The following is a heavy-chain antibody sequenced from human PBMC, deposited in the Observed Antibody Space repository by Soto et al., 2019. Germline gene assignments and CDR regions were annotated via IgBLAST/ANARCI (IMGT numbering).Heavy chain of an antibody. D-gene: IGHD3-22*01. Sequence: ASVKVSCKASGYTFTGYYMHWVRQAPGQGLEWMGWINPNSGGTNYAQKFQGWVTMTRDTSISTAYMELSRLRSDDTAVYYCARDGAYYYDSSGYSVLDYWGPGTLGTLPS. CDR1: GYTFTGYY. V-gene: IGHV1-2*04. CDR3: ARDGAYYYDSSGYSVLDY. J-gene: IGHJ4*02. CDR2: INPNSGGT.